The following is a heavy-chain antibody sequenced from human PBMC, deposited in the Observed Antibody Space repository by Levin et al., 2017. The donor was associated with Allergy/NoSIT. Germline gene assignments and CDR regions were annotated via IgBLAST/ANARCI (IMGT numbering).Heavy chain of an antibody. J-gene: IGHJ4*02. CDR1: GGTFSSYG. Sequence: SVKVSCKTSGGTFSSYGIIWVRQAPGQGLEWMGGIIPVSGTANYAQKFQGRVTITADGSTSTVYMELKSLRSEDTAFYYCARDQWSVGGGGGFHCWGQGTLVTVSS. D-gene: IGHD1-26*01. CDR3: ARDQWSVGGGGGFHC. V-gene: IGHV1-69*13. CDR2: IIPVSGTA.